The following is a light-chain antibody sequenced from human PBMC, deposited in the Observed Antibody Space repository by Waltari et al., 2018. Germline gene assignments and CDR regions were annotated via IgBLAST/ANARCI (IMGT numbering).Light chain of an antibody. CDR2: DAS. J-gene: IGKJ1*01. Sequence: EIVLTQSPATLSLSPGERATLSCRASQSVRSYLSWYQQKPGPAPRLLIYDASNRATGIPARFSGSGSGTDFTLTISSLEPEDFAVYYCQQRSNWWTFGQGTKVEIK. V-gene: IGKV3-11*01. CDR3: QQRSNWWT. CDR1: QSVRSY.